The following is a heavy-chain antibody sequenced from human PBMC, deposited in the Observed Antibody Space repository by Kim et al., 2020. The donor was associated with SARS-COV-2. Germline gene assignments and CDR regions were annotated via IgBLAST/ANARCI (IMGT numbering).Heavy chain of an antibody. V-gene: IGHV3-9*01. Sequence: GRFTISRDNAKNSLYLQMNSLRAEDTALYYCAKAYCSGGSCYFEPYYFDYWGQGTLVTVSS. D-gene: IGHD2-15*01. J-gene: IGHJ4*02. CDR3: AKAYCSGGSCYFEPYYFDY.